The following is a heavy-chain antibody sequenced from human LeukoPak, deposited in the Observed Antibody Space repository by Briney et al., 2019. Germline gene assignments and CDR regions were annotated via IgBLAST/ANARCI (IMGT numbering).Heavy chain of an antibody. D-gene: IGHD3-22*01. J-gene: IGHJ4*02. CDR2: IYYSGSN. CDR3: ARRSGIYDSSGGLDY. Sequence: PSETLSLTCTVSGGSISSYYWSWIRQPPGKGLEWIRYIYYSGSNNYNPSLKSRLTISVDTSKNQFSLKLSSVTAADTAVYYCARRSGIYDSSGGLDYWGQGTLVTVS. V-gene: IGHV4-59*08. CDR1: GGSISSYY.